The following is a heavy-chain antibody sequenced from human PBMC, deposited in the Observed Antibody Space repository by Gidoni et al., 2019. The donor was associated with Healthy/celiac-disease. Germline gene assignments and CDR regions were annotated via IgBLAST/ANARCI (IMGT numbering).Heavy chain of an antibody. CDR1: SSYY. Sequence: SSYYWSWIRQPPGKGLEWIGYIYYSGSTNYNPSLKSRVTISVDTSKNQFSLKLSSVTAADTAVYYCARERDLEIADYWGQGTLVTVSS. V-gene: IGHV4-59*01. J-gene: IGHJ4*02. CDR2: IYYSGST. CDR3: ARERDLEIADY. D-gene: IGHD1-1*01.